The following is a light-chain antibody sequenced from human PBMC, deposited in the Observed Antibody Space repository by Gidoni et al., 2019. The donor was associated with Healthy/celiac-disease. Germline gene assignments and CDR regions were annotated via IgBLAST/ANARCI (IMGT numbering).Light chain of an antibody. CDR1: LSISSW. CDR3: QQYNSYPWS. V-gene: IGKV1-5*03. J-gene: IGKJ2*03. CDR2: KAS. Sequence: DIQLTQSPSTLSASVGDRVTITCRASLSISSWLAWYKQKPGKAPKLLIYKASSLESGVPSRFSGSGTGTEFALTIRSLQPDDFATYYCQQYNSYPWSFGQGTKLEIK.